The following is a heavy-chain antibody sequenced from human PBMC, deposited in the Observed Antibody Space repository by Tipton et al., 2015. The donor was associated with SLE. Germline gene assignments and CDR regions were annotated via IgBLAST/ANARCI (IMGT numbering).Heavy chain of an antibody. CDR1: GASISTEGYS. Sequence: TLSLTCVVSGASISTEGYSWSWLRQPPGKGLEWIGYIFHTGSAYYNPSLKSRLSISLDRSNNQFSLKLSSMTAADTAVYHCARGSGEGDWFDPWGQGTLVTVSS. CDR3: ARGSGEGDWFDP. J-gene: IGHJ5*02. CDR2: IFHTGSA. D-gene: IGHD1-26*01. V-gene: IGHV4-30-2*01.